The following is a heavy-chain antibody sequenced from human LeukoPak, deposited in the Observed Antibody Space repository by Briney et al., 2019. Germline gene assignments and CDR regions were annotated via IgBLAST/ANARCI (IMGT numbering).Heavy chain of an antibody. CDR2: ISSSSSYI. Sequence: GGSLRLSCAASGFTFSSSSKNWVRQAPGKGLEWVSSISSSSSYIYYADSVKGRFTISRDNAKNSLYLQMNSLRAEDTAVYYCARERGYGDKNYYYYYMDVWGKGTTVTVSS. D-gene: IGHD4-23*01. V-gene: IGHV3-21*01. J-gene: IGHJ6*03. CDR3: ARERGYGDKNYYYYYMDV. CDR1: GFTFSSSS.